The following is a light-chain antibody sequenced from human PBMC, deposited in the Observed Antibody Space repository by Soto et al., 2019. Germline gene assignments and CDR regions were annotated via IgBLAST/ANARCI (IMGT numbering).Light chain of an antibody. CDR2: ATS. CDR3: QQSYRVPT. V-gene: IGKV1-39*01. Sequence: DIQMTHSPSSLSASVGDRVTITCRASQSIEKYINWYQQKPPKAPKLLMYATSILQSGVPARFSGSGSGTDFTLTINSLQLEDFATYYCQQSYRVPTFGQGTKVEI. CDR1: QSIEKY. J-gene: IGKJ1*01.